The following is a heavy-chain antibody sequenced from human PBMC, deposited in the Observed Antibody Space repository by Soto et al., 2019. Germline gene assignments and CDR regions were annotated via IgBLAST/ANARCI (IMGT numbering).Heavy chain of an antibody. D-gene: IGHD2-8*01. V-gene: IGHV3-23*01. J-gene: IGHJ6*02. CDR2: ISSSGGST. CDR1: GFIFSNYG. CDR3: AKMVMDV. Sequence: GGSLRLSCRISGFIFSNYGMTWVRQAPGKGLEWVSGISSSGGSTYNADSVKGRFAISRDNSKNTLYLQINSLRVEDTAVYYCAKMVMDVWGQGTTVTVSS.